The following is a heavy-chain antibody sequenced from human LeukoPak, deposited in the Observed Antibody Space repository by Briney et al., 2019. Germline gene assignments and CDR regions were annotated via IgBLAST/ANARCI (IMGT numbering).Heavy chain of an antibody. CDR1: GGSISSGGYY. CDR2: IYYSGST. J-gene: IGHJ3*02. CDR3: ARELRITMIVLAFDI. Sequence: SETLSLTCTVSGGSISSGGYYWSWIRQHPGKGLGWIGYIYYSGSTYYNPSLKSRVTMSVDTSKNQFSLKLSSVTAADTAVYYCARELRITMIVLAFDIWGQGTMVTVSS. D-gene: IGHD3-22*01. V-gene: IGHV4-31*03.